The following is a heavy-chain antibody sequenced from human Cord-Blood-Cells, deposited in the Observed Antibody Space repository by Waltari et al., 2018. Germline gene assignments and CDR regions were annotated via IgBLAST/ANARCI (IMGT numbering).Heavy chain of an antibody. D-gene: IGHD6-13*01. CDR1: GGPISSSSYY. J-gene: IGHJ4*02. V-gene: IGHV4-39*01. Sequence: QLQLQESGPGLVKPSETLSLTCTVAGGPISSSSYYWGWFRQPPGKGLEWIGSIYYSGSTYYNPSLKSRVTISVDTSKNQFSLKLSSVTAADTAVYYCARHLDRAAAGIDYWGQGTLVTVSS. CDR2: IYYSGST. CDR3: ARHLDRAAAGIDY.